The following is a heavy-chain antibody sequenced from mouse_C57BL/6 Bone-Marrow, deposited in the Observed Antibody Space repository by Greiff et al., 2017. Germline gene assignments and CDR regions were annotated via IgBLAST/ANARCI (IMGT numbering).Heavy chain of an antibody. CDR1: GYTFTDYY. D-gene: IGHD1-1*01. Sequence: QVQLQQSGAELVRPGASVKLSCKASGYTFTDYYINWVKQRPGQGLEWIARIYPGSGNTYYNEKFKGKATLTAEKSSSTAYMQLSSLTSEDSAVYFCAHYGSSPYYFDYWGQGTTLTVSS. CDR3: AHYGSSPYYFDY. CDR2: IYPGSGNT. J-gene: IGHJ2*01. V-gene: IGHV1-76*01.